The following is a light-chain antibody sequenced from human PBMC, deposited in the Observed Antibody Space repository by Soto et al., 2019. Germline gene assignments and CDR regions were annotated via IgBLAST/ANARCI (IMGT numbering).Light chain of an antibody. CDR3: QQYSNWPPIT. Sequence: EVVMTLSPATLSVSPGERATLSCRASESVSRNLAWYQQTPGQAPRLLIYDASNRAPGIPARFSGSGSGTDFTLTISSLEPEDFAVYYCQQYSNWPPITFGQGTRLEIK. J-gene: IGKJ5*01. CDR2: DAS. V-gene: IGKV3D-15*01. CDR1: ESVSRN.